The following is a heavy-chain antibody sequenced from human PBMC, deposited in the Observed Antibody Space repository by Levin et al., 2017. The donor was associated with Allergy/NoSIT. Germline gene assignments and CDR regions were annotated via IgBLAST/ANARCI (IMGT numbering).Heavy chain of an antibody. CDR2: IYYTGST. D-gene: IGHD1-26*01. V-gene: IGHV4-59*01. J-gene: IGHJ4*02. CDR1: GGSISSFY. Sequence: ESLKISCTVSGGSISSFYWSWIRQPPGKGLEWLGYIYYTGSTSYNPSLKSRVTISVDTSKNQFSLKLSSVTAADTAVYYCARDSGALLDYWGQGTLVSVSS. CDR3: ARDSGALLDY.